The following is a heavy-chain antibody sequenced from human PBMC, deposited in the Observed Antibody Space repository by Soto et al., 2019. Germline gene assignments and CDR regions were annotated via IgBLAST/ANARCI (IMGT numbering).Heavy chain of an antibody. Sequence: GGSLRLSCEASGFSVTDHYMTWVRQAPGKGLEWVSVLYTGGSAYYGDPVKGRFTISRDNSQNTLFLHMSNLRAEDTAMYYCRSVRVADSALDHWGQGTLVTVSS. CDR2: LYTGGSA. CDR1: GFSVTDHY. CDR3: RSVRVADSALDH. J-gene: IGHJ4*02. D-gene: IGHD3-10*02. V-gene: IGHV3-53*05.